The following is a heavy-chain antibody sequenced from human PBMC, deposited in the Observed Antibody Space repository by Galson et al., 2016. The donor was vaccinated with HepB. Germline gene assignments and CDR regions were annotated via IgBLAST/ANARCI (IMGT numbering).Heavy chain of an antibody. V-gene: IGHV1-58*01. CDR1: GFTFSSST. J-gene: IGHJ5*02. CDR2: IGVGSGDI. CDR3: AADYHDTYFDP. Sequence: SVKVSCKASGFTFSSSTVQWVRQARGQRLEWIGGIGVGSGDISYAQKFQERVTITSDTSTSTAYMELSSLRSEDTAVYYCAADYHDTYFDPWGQGTLVTASS. D-gene: IGHD3-16*02.